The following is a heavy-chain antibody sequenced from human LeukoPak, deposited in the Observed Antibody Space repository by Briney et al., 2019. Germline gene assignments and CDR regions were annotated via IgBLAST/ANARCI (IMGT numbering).Heavy chain of an antibody. CDR2: IYYSGST. CDR3: ARVDIRIAVAGTYYYYGMDV. J-gene: IGHJ6*02. CDR1: GGSISSHY. Sequence: KPSETLSLTCTVSGGSISSHYWSWIRQPPGKGLEWIGYIYYSGSTNYNPSLKSRVTISVDTSKNQFSLKLSSVTAADTAVYYCARVDIRIAVAGTYYYYGMDVWGQGTTVTVSS. D-gene: IGHD6-19*01. V-gene: IGHV4-59*11.